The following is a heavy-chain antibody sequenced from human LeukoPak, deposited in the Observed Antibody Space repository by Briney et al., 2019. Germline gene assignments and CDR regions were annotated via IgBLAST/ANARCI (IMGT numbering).Heavy chain of an antibody. CDR2: IIPIFGAP. J-gene: IGHJ3*01. V-gene: IGHV1-69*05. D-gene: IGHD3-3*01. Sequence: SVKVSCKASGGSFRYGISRVRQAPRQGLEWLGGIIPIFGAPNYAHEFQGRVTITTDESTSMAFMELSSLRSDDTAVYYCAISSRFLKWSASAGAFDFWGQGTMVTVSS. CDR1: GGSFRYG. CDR3: AISSRFLKWSASAGAFDF.